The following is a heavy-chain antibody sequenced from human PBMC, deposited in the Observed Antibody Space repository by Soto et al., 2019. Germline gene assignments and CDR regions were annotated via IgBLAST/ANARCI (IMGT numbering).Heavy chain of an antibody. Sequence: LRLSCAASGFTFINAWMTWVRQAPGKGLEWVGRVKSQTNGGTTEYAAPVKGRFTISRADSESALYLQMNSLKTEDTAVYYCATAYYDSSGYDYWGQGTLVTVSS. J-gene: IGHJ4*02. CDR3: ATAYYDSSGYDY. CDR1: GFTFINAW. D-gene: IGHD3-22*01. CDR2: VKSQTNGGTT. V-gene: IGHV3-15*01.